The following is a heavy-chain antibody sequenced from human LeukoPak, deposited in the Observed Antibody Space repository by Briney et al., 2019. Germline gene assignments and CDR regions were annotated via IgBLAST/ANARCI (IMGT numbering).Heavy chain of an antibody. CDR3: ARDREYSTRGNHWFDP. Sequence: ASVKVPCKASGGTFSSYAISWVRQAPGQGLEWMGGIIPIFGTANYAQKFQGRVTITADESTSTAYMELSSLRSEDTAVYYCARDREYSTRGNHWFDPWGQGTLVTVSS. CDR1: GGTFSSYA. J-gene: IGHJ5*02. V-gene: IGHV1-69*13. D-gene: IGHD6-6*01. CDR2: IIPIFGTA.